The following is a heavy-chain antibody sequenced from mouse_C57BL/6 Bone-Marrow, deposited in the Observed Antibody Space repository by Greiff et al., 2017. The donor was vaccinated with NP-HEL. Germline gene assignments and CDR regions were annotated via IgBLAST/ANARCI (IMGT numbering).Heavy chain of an antibody. CDR3: ATNWGGVAWFAY. V-gene: IGHV1-7*01. CDR1: GYTFTSYW. Sequence: VQRVESGAELAKPGASVKLSCKASGYTFTSYWMHWVKQRPGQGLEWIGYINPSSGYTKYNQKFKDKATLTADKSSSTAYMQLSSLTYEDSAVYYCATNWGGVAWFAYWGQGTLVTVSA. J-gene: IGHJ3*01. D-gene: IGHD4-1*01. CDR2: INPSSGYT.